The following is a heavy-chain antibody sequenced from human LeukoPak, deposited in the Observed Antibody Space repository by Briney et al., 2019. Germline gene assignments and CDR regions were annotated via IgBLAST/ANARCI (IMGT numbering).Heavy chain of an antibody. CDR2: ITSSGRST. D-gene: IGHD2-21*01. V-gene: IGHV3-11*01. CDR1: GFSFSDHY. Sequence: GGSLRLSCTASGFSFSDHYMTWMRHAPGKGLEWTSYITSSGRSTDYTDSVKGRFIISRDNAMNSLFLQMSSLGVDDTAVYYCTRDPDYGDPDWGQGTLVTVSS. J-gene: IGHJ4*02. CDR3: TRDPDYGDPD.